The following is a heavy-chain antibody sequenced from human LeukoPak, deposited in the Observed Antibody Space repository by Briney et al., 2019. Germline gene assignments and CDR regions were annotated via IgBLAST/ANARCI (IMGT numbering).Heavy chain of an antibody. J-gene: IGHJ4*02. V-gene: IGHV7-4-1*02. CDR3: ASPSRGGYNYFDY. D-gene: IGHD5-24*01. CDR2: INTNTGNP. CDR1: GYTFASYA. Sequence: ASVKVSCKASGYTFASYAMNWVRQAPGQGLEWMGWINTNTGNPTYAQGFTGRFVFSLDTSVSTAYLQISSLKAEDTAVYYCASPSRGGYNYFDYWGQGTLVTVSS.